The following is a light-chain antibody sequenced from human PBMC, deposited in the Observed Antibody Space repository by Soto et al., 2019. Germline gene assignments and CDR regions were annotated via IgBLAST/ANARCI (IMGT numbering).Light chain of an antibody. CDR1: QDISNY. V-gene: IGKV1-33*01. Sequence: DIQMTQSPSSLSASVVDRVTITCQASQDISNYLNWYQQKPVKAPKLLIYDASNWETGVPSRFSGSGSGTDFTFTISSLQPEDIATYYCQQYDNLPFTFGQGTKLEIK. CDR2: DAS. J-gene: IGKJ2*01. CDR3: QQYDNLPFT.